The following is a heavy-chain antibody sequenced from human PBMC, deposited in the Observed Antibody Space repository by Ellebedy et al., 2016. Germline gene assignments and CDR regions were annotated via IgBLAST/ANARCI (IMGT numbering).Heavy chain of an antibody. CDR2: IYYSGTT. V-gene: IGHV4-30-4*08. Sequence: WVRQPPGKGLEWIGYIYYSGTTDYNPSLKSRVTISADTSKNQFSLMLTSVTVADTAVYYCVRNFDSWGQGILVTVSS. J-gene: IGHJ4*02. CDR3: VRNFDS.